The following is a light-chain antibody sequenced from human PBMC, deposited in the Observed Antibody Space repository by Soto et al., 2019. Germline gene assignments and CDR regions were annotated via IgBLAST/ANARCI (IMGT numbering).Light chain of an antibody. CDR2: AAS. J-gene: IGKJ1*01. CDR1: QGIKND. CDR3: LQDRHYPRT. Sequence: AIQMTQSPSSLSASVGDRVTITCRASQGIKNDLGWYQQKPGKPPKLLIYAASSLQSGVPSRFSGSGSGTDFTLTISSLQAEDFATYYCLQDRHYPRTFGQGTKVEIK. V-gene: IGKV1-6*01.